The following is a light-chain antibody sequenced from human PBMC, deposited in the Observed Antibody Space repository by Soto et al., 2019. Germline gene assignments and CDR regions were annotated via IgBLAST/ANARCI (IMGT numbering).Light chain of an antibody. J-gene: IGKJ1*01. CDR2: GAS. CDR1: QSVGSN. CDR3: QQYSYWRT. V-gene: IGKV3-15*01. Sequence: EIVMTQSPAPLSVSPGERATVSCRASQSVGSNLAWYQQKAGQAPSILIYGASTRATGVPARFSGSGSGTEFTLTISSLQSEDFAVYYCQQYSYWRTFGQGTKVDIK.